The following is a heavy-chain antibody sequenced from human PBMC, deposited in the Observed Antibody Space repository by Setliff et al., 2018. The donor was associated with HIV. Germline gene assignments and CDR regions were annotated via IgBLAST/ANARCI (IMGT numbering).Heavy chain of an antibody. CDR3: ARDSDGSSYYHFAH. J-gene: IGHJ4*02. CDR1: RGSIKYYF. D-gene: IGHD3-22*01. CDR2: ISYSGTT. Sequence: PSETLSLTCTVSRGSIKYYFWCWIRQPPGKGLECIGHISYSGTTNYNPSLESRVSISVDTSKNQFSLKLKSVTAADTAVYYCARDSDGSSYYHFAHWSQGTLVTVSS. V-gene: IGHV4-59*01.